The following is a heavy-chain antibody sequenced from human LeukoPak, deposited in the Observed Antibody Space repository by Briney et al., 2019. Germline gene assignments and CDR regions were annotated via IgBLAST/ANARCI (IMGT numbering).Heavy chain of an antibody. CDR1: GYTFTGYY. J-gene: IGHJ4*02. V-gene: IGHV1-2*02. D-gene: IGHD3-22*01. CDR2: INPNSGGT. CDR3: ARSGYGMIVANPFDY. Sequence: ASVKVSCKASGYTFTGYYMHWVRQAPGQGLEWMGWINPNSGGTNYAQKFQGRVTMTRDTSISTAYMELSRLRSDDTAVYYCARSGYGMIVANPFDYWGQGTLVTVSS.